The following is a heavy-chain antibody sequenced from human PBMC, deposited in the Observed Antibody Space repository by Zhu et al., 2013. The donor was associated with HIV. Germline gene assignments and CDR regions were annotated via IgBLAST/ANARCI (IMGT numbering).Heavy chain of an antibody. D-gene: IGHD6-6*01. J-gene: IGHJ4*02. CDR1: GGTFSSYA. Sequence: QVQLVQSGAEVKKPGSSVKVSCKASGGTFSSYAISWVRQAPGQGLEWMGGIIPIFGTANYAQKFQGRVTITADESTSTAYMELSSLRSEDTAVYYCARDIWAYSSSWVGRGFDYWGQGTLVTVSS. V-gene: IGHV1-69*01. CDR2: IIPIFGTA. CDR3: ARDIWAYSSSWVGRGFDY.